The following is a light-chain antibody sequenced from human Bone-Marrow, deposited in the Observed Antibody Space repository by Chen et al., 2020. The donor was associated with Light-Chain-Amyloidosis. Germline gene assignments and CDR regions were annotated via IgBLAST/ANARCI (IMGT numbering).Light chain of an antibody. CDR3: QSYQGSSQGV. Sequence: NFMLTQPHSVSESPGKTVSSSCTRSSGSIATNYVQWYQQRPGSSPTTVIYEDDQRPSAVPDRFSGSIDRSSTSASLPISGLKTEDEADYYCQSYQGSSQGVFGGRTKLTVL. CDR1: SGSIATNY. J-gene: IGLJ3*02. V-gene: IGLV6-57*01. CDR2: EDD.